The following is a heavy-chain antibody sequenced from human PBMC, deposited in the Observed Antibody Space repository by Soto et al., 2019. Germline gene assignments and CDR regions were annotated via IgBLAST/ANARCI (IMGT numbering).Heavy chain of an antibody. Sequence: EVQLVESGGGLVQPGASLRLSCAASGVTFSNSWMSWVRQAPGKGLEWVANIKEDGSEKDYVDPVKGRFTITRDNAKNALYLQMNNLRAEDTAVYFCTRTRFGMDVWGQGTTVTVSS. CDR2: IKEDGSEK. J-gene: IGHJ6*02. CDR3: TRTRFGMDV. CDR1: GVTFSNSW. V-gene: IGHV3-7*03.